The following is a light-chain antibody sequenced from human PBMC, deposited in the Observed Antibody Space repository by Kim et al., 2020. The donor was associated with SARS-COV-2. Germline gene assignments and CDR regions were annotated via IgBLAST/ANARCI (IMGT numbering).Light chain of an antibody. V-gene: IGLV2-11*01. CDR2: DVY. CDR1: SSDVGRYDY. Sequence: QSALTQPRSVSGSPGQSVTISCTGTSSDVGRYDYVSWYQQHPGKVPQLMLYDVYQRPSGVPDRFSGSKSGNTASLTISGLQAADEADYYCCSYVDTYTLVFGGGTKLTVL. CDR3: CSYVDTYTLV. J-gene: IGLJ2*01.